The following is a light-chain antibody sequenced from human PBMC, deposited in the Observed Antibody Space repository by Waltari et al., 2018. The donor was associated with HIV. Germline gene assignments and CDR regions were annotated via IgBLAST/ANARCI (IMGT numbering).Light chain of an antibody. Sequence: SYELTQPPSVSVSPGQPARITCSGDALPNQYAYWYQQKPGQAPLLVIYKDNERPSGIPERFSGSSSGTTVTLTISGVHTEDEADYYCQSADSTGSYPDVFGTGTKVTVL. CDR1: ALPNQY. J-gene: IGLJ1*01. CDR2: KDN. V-gene: IGLV3-25*03. CDR3: QSADSTGSYPDV.